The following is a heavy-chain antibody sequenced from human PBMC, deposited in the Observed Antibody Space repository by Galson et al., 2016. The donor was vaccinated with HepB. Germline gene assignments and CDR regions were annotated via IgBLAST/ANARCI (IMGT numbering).Heavy chain of an antibody. CDR2: ISGGSAYI. J-gene: IGHJ4*02. V-gene: IGHV3-21*01. D-gene: IGHD3-16*01. CDR1: GFTFSNHD. Sequence: SLRLSCAASGFTFSNHDMHWVRQAPGKGLEWVASISGGSAYISYAGSLKGRFTISRDNTKNSLCLQMNSLRAEDTAVFYCARVGPETFMTYFDCWGQGTLVIVSS. CDR3: ARVGPETFMTYFDC.